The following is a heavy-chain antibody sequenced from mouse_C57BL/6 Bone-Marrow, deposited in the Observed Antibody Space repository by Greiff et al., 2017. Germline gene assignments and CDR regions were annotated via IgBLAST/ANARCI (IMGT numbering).Heavy chain of an antibody. D-gene: IGHD2-2*01. CDR2: INPGSGGT. CDR1: GYAFTNYL. V-gene: IGHV1-54*01. Sequence: VQLQQSGAELVRPGTSVKVSCKASGYAFTNYLIEWVKQRPGQGLEWIGVINPGSGGTNYNEKFKGKATLTADKSSSTAYMQLSSLTSEDSAVYFCARCGYDWGVWGTGTTVTVSS. CDR3: ARCGYDWGV. J-gene: IGHJ1*03.